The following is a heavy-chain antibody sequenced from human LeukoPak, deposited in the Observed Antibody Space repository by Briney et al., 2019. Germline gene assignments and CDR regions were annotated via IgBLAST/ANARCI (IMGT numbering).Heavy chain of an antibody. J-gene: IGHJ4*02. V-gene: IGHV4-61*01. Sequence: SETLSLTCTVSGGSVSSGSYYWNWIRQPPGKGLEWIGYISYTGSTNYNPSLKSRVTISVDTSKNQFSLKLSSVTAADTAVYYCARLSGPLQTPYYFDYWGQGTLVTVSS. CDR3: ARLSGPLQTPYYFDY. CDR2: ISYTGST. CDR1: GGSVSSGSYY. D-gene: IGHD1-26*01.